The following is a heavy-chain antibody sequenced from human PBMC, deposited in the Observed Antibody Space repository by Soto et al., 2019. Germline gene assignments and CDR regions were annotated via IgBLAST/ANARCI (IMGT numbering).Heavy chain of an antibody. J-gene: IGHJ3*02. CDR1: GYTFTSCY. CDR2: INPSGGST. D-gene: IGHD3-22*01. V-gene: IGHV1-46*01. CDR3: ARDALYYYDSSGGNDAFDI. Sequence: EASLKVSCKSCGYTFTSCYIHCVRQAPGQGLEWMGIINPSGGSTSYAQKFQGRVTMTRDTSTSTVYMELSSLRSEDTAVYYCARDALYYYDSSGGNDAFDIWGQGTMVTVSS.